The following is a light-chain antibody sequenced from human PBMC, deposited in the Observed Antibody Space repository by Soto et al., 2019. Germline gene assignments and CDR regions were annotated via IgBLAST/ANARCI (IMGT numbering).Light chain of an antibody. J-gene: IGKJ1*01. Sequence: DIVLTQSPGTLSLSPGERAALSCRASQSVSSNYLAWYQQKPGQAPRLLIYGASTRATGVPDRFSGSGSGTDLTLTISRLKPDDFAVYHCQQYGSLWWTFGHGTKVESK. CDR2: GAS. CDR1: QSVSSNY. CDR3: QQYGSLWWT. V-gene: IGKV3-20*01.